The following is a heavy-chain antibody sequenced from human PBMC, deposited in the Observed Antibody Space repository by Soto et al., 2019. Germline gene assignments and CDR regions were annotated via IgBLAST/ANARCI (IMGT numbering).Heavy chain of an antibody. D-gene: IGHD3-10*01. CDR3: ARDAPVYYYGSGSYYDY. V-gene: IGHV3-7*01. Sequence: GGSLRLSCAASGFTFSSYWMSWVRQAPGKGLEWVANIKQDGSEKYYVDSVKGRFTISRDNAKNSLYLQMNSLRAEDTAVYYCARDAPVYYYGSGSYYDYWGQGTLVTVSS. CDR1: GFTFSSYW. CDR2: IKQDGSEK. J-gene: IGHJ4*02.